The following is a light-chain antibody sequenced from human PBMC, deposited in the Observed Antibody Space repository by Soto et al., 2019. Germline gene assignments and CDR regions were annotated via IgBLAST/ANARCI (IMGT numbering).Light chain of an antibody. CDR1: QDISNY. Sequence: DIQMTQSPPSLSVSVGDRFTITCQASQDISNYLHWFQQKPGKAPQLLIFDVSNLPTGVPSRFSGGGSGTDFALTISSLEPEDIATYYCQQYDSLPLTFGQGTRLEIK. CDR3: QQYDSLPLT. J-gene: IGKJ5*01. V-gene: IGKV1-33*01. CDR2: DVS.